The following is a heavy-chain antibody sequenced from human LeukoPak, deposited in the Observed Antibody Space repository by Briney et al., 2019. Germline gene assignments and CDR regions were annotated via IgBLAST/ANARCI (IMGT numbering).Heavy chain of an antibody. D-gene: IGHD5-24*01. Sequence: GGSLRLSCAASGFTFSSFAMNWVRQAPGKGLEWVSSISGGGSGGSTYYADSVKGRFTISRDNSKNTLYLQMNSLRAEDTAVYYCAKSGYNRFDYWGQGTLVTVSS. CDR2: ISGGGSGGST. CDR3: AKSGYNRFDY. V-gene: IGHV3-23*01. J-gene: IGHJ4*02. CDR1: GFTFSSFA.